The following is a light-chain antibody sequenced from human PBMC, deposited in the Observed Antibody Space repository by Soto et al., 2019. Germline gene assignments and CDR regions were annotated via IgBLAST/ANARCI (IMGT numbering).Light chain of an antibody. J-gene: IGLJ1*01. CDR1: SSDVGGYNY. CDR3: SSYAGSNVV. CDR2: EVS. V-gene: IGLV2-8*01. Sequence: QSVLTQPPSASGSPGQSVTISCTGTSSDVGGYNYVSWYQQHPGKAPKLMIYEVSKRPSGVPDRFSGSKSCNTASLTVSGLQAEDEADYYCSSYAGSNVVFGTGTKVTVL.